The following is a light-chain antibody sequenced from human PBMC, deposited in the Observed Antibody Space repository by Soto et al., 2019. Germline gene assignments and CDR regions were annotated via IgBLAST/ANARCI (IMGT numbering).Light chain of an antibody. J-gene: IGLJ1*01. CDR2: DVT. Sequence: QSALTQPRSVSGSPGQSVPISCTGTSSDVGGYNFVSWYQQYLVKAPKLIIYDVTTGPSGVPYRFSGSKPGKTASLTISGLQTDDEADYYCCSYAGSYTHVFGTGTKVTVL. CDR3: CSYAGSYTHV. CDR1: SSDVGGYNF. V-gene: IGLV2-11*01.